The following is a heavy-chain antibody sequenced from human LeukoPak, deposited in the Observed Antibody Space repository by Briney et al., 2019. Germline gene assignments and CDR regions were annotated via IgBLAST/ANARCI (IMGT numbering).Heavy chain of an antibody. D-gene: IGHD3-22*01. Sequence: SETLSLTCTVSGGSISSSSYYWGWIRQPPGKGLEWIGSIYYSGSTYYNTSLKSRVSISVDTSKNKFSLKLSSVTAADTAMYYCATPFDHYDSGGYYNYWGQGTPVTVSS. CDR3: ATPFDHYDSGGYYNY. V-gene: IGHV4-39*01. CDR2: IYYSGST. CDR1: GGSISSSSYY. J-gene: IGHJ4*02.